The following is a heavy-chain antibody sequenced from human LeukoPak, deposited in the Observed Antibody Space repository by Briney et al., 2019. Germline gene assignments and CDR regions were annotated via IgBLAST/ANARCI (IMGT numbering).Heavy chain of an antibody. CDR3: AKDRAGSHPYDTSGLTPSDH. V-gene: IGHV3-30*02. Sequence: AGGSLRLSCAASGFTFSSYGMHWVRQAPGEGLEWVAFIRYDGSNKYYADSVKGRFTISRDSSRNTLYLQMTSLRAEDTAVYYCAKDRAGSHPYDTSGLTPSDHWGQGTLVTVSS. CDR2: IRYDGSNK. CDR1: GFTFSSYG. D-gene: IGHD3-22*01. J-gene: IGHJ5*02.